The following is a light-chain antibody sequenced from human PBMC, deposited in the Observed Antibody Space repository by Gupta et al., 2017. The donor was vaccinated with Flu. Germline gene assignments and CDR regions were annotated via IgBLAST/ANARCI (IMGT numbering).Light chain of an antibody. V-gene: IGLV3-21*02. CDR1: NIGSKS. CDR3: QVWDSSSDHWV. Sequence: GGNNIGSKSVRWYHQKPGQAPVLVVYDGSDRPSGIPERFSGSTSGNTATLTISRVEAGDEADHYCQVWDSSSDHWVFGGGTKLTVL. J-gene: IGLJ3*02. CDR2: DGS.